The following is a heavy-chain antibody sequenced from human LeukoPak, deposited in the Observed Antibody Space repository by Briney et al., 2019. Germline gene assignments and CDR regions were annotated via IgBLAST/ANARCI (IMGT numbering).Heavy chain of an antibody. Sequence: GGSLRLSCAASGFTFSSYAMHWVRQAPGKGLEWVAVISYDGSNKYYADCVKGRFTISRDNSKNTLYLQMNSLRAEDTAVYYCARADDFCSGLTSYFDYWGQGTLVTVSS. CDR1: GFTFSSYA. CDR2: ISYDGSNK. V-gene: IGHV3-30*04. CDR3: ARADDFCSGLTSYFDY. J-gene: IGHJ4*02. D-gene: IGHD3-3*01.